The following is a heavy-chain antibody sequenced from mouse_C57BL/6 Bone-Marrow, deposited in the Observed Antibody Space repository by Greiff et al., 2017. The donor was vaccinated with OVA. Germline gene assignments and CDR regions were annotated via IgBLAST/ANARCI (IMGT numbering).Heavy chain of an antibody. D-gene: IGHD1-1*01. CDR1: GYSITSGYY. CDR3: AREVRRFFDY. J-gene: IGHJ2*01. V-gene: IGHV3-6*01. Sequence: EVKVEESGPGLVKPSQSLSLTCSVTGYSITSGYYWNWIRQFPGNKLEWMGYISYDGSNNYNPSLKNRISITRDTSKNQFFLKLNSVTTEDTATYYCAREVRRFFDYWGQGTTLTVSS. CDR2: ISYDGSN.